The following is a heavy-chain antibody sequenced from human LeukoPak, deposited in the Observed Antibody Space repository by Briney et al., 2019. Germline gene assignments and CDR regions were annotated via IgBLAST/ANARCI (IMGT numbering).Heavy chain of an antibody. Sequence: SETLSLTCTVSGGSISSYYWSWIRQPPGKGLEWIGYIYYSGSTNYNPSLKSRVTISVDTSKNQFSLKLSSVTAADTAVYYCARALAAAVRASAFDIWGQGTMVTVSS. V-gene: IGHV4-59*01. CDR1: GGSISSYY. CDR2: IYYSGST. CDR3: ARALAAAVRASAFDI. J-gene: IGHJ3*02. D-gene: IGHD6-25*01.